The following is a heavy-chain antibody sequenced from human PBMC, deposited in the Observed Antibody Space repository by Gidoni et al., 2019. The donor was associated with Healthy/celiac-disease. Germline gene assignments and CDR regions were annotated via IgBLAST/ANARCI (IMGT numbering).Heavy chain of an antibody. CDR1: GYTFTSYY. CDR3: ARASGYYQSAEYFQH. CDR2: INPSGGST. Sequence: QVQLVQSGAEVKKPGASVKVSCKASGYTFTSYYMHWVRQAPGQGLEWMGIINPSGGSTSYAQKFQGRVTMTRDTSTSTVYMELSSLRSEDTAVYYCARASGYYQSAEYFQHWGQGTLVTVSS. D-gene: IGHD3-22*01. J-gene: IGHJ1*01. V-gene: IGHV1-46*01.